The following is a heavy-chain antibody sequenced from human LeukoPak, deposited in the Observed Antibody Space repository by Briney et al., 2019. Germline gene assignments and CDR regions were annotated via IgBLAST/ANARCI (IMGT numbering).Heavy chain of an antibody. CDR3: ARVSLKGSTEYDY. J-gene: IGHJ4*02. CDR2: IIPIFGTA. CDR1: GGTFSSYA. D-gene: IGHD2-15*01. Sequence: ASVKVSCKASGGTFSSYAISWVRQAPGQGLEWMGGIIPIFGTANYAQKFQGRVTITTDESTSTAYMELSSLRSEDTAVYYCARVSLKGSTEYDYWGQGTLATVSS. V-gene: IGHV1-69*05.